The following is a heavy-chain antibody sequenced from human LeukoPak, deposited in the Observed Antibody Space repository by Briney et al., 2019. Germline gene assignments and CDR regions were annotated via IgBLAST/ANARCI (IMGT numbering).Heavy chain of an antibody. D-gene: IGHD3-22*01. CDR3: ARKAPYYSDSSGPLGTYYFDY. CDR1: GGSISSSSYF. J-gene: IGHJ4*02. CDR2: IYYSGST. Sequence: PETLSLTCTVSGGSISSSSYFWGWIRQPPGKGLEWIGYIYYSGSTYYNPSLKSRVTISVDTSKNEFSLKLNSVTAADTAVYYCARKAPYYSDSSGPLGTYYFDYWGQGTLVTVSS. V-gene: IGHV4-39*07.